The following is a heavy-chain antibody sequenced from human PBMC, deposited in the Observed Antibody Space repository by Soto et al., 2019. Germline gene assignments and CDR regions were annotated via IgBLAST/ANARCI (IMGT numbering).Heavy chain of an antibody. Sequence: GASVKVSCKVSGYTLTELSMHWVRQAPGKGLEWMGGFDPEDGETIYAQKFQGRVTMTEDTSTDTAYKKLSSLRTEDTAVYYCATDGSGWYYYYWGQGTLVTVSS. J-gene: IGHJ4*02. CDR2: FDPEDGET. D-gene: IGHD6-19*01. CDR3: ATDGSGWYYYY. V-gene: IGHV1-24*01. CDR1: GYTLTELS.